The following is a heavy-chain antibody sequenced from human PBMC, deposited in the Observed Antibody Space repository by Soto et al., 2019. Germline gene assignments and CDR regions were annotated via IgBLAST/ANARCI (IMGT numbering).Heavy chain of an antibody. CDR2: IYYSGST. J-gene: IGHJ4*02. CDR1: GGSISSSSYY. V-gene: IGHV4-39*01. Sequence: SETLSLTCTVPGGSISSSSYYWGWIRQPPGKGLEWIRSIYYSGSTYYNPSLKSRVTISVDTSKNQFSLKLSSVTAADTAVYYCARLPTAVAGIVDYWGQGTLVTVSS. D-gene: IGHD6-19*01. CDR3: ARLPTAVAGIVDY.